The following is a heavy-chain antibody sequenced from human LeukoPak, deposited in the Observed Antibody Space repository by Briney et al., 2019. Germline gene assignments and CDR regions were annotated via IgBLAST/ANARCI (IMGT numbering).Heavy chain of an antibody. CDR3: AKWRTTVTTLFDY. Sequence: GGPLNLSFAASGFTFSSYAMSWFRQPPGKGLEWVSAISGSGGSTYYADSVKGRFTISRDNSKNTLYLQMNSLRAEDTAVYYCAKWRTTVTTLFDYWGQGTLVTVSS. D-gene: IGHD4-17*01. V-gene: IGHV3-23*01. CDR1: GFTFSSYA. J-gene: IGHJ4*02. CDR2: ISGSGGST.